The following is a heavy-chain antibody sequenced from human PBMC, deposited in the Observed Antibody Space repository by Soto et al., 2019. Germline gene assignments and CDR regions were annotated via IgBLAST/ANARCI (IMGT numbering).Heavy chain of an antibody. J-gene: IGHJ4*02. CDR1: GFSLSTSGVG. D-gene: IGHD5-12*01. CDR2: IYWDDDT. V-gene: IGHV2-5*02. CDR3: AHSWRAVDY. Sequence: QITLKESVPTLVKPTQTLTLTCTFSGFSLSTSGVGVGWILQPPGKALEWLALIYWDDDTRYSPSLKSRLTITKDTSKKSVVRTMTDMDPVATATYYCAHSWRAVDYWGQGTLVTVSS.